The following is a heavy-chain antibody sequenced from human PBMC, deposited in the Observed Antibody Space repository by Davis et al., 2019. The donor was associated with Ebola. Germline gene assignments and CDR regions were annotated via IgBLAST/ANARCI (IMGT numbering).Heavy chain of an antibody. Sequence: ASVKVSCKASGYTFTGYYMHWVRQAPGQGLEWMGWINPNSGGTNYAQKFQGWVTMTRDTSISTAYMELSRLRSDDTAVYYCARGRRYSSSSPWFDPWGQGTLVTVSS. CDR2: INPNSGGT. CDR3: ARGRRYSSSSPWFDP. D-gene: IGHD6-6*01. CDR1: GYTFTGYY. V-gene: IGHV1-2*04. J-gene: IGHJ5*02.